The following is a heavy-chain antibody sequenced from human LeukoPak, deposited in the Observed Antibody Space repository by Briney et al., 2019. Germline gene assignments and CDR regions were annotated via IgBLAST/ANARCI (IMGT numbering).Heavy chain of an antibody. CDR3: ARQYGRPFDY. CDR2: IYPGDSDT. D-gene: IGHD4-17*01. Sequence: GASLKISCKGSGSTFSSSWIGWGRRMPGKGLERMGTIYPGDSDTSYSPSFQGQVTISGDKSINTAYLQWSSLKATDTGIYYCARQYGRPFDYWGQGTLVTVSS. J-gene: IGHJ4*02. V-gene: IGHV5-51*01. CDR1: GSTFSSSW.